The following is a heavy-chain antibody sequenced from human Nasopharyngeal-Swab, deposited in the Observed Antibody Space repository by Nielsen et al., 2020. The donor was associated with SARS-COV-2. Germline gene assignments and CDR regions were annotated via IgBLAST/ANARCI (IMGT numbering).Heavy chain of an antibody. CDR3: ARGYCSSGSCYAKHYGMDV. Sequence: GGSLRLSCAASGFTFSSYWMHWVRQAPGKGLEWVSSISSSSSDIYYADSVKGRFTISRDNAKNSLYLQMNNLRAEDTAVYYCARGYCSSGSCYAKHYGMDVWGQGTTVTVSS. D-gene: IGHD2-15*01. V-gene: IGHV3-21*01. CDR2: ISSSSSDI. CDR1: GFTFSSYW. J-gene: IGHJ6*02.